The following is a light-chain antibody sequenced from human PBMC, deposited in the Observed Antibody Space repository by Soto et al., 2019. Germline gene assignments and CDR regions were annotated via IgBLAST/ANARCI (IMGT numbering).Light chain of an antibody. CDR1: QTVTYN. Sequence: EIVMTQSPTTLSVSPGERATLSCRASQTVTYNLAWYQQKPGQPPRLLLYGASTRATGIPARFGGSGSGTEFTLTISSLQSEDFAVYYCQHYNSWPFTFGPETKVDFK. CDR2: GAS. CDR3: QHYNSWPFT. V-gene: IGKV3-15*01. J-gene: IGKJ3*01.